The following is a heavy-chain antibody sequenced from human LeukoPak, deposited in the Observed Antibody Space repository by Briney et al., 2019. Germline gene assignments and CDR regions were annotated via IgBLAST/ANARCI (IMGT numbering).Heavy chain of an antibody. CDR2: MNPNSGNT. CDR1: GYTFTSYD. V-gene: IGHV1-8*01. Sequence: ASVKVSCKASGYTFTSYDINWVRQATGQGLEWMGWMNPNSGNTGYAQKFQGRVTMTRNTSISTAYMELSNLRSEDTAVYYCARVQAVGVPVAIDAYYDYGMDVWGQGTTVTVSS. CDR3: ARVQAVGVPVAIDAYYDYGMDV. J-gene: IGHJ6*02. D-gene: IGHD2-2*02.